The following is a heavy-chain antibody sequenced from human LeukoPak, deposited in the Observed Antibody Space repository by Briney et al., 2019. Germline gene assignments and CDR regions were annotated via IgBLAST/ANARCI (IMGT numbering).Heavy chain of an antibody. Sequence: SETLSLTCAVYGGSFSGYYWSWIRQPPGKGLEWIGEINHSGSTNYNPSLKSRVTISVDTSKNQFSLKLSSVTAADTAVYYCARATEDWGQGTLVTVSS. D-gene: IGHD2-15*01. CDR2: INHSGST. CDR1: GGSFSGYY. J-gene: IGHJ4*02. V-gene: IGHV4-34*01. CDR3: ARATED.